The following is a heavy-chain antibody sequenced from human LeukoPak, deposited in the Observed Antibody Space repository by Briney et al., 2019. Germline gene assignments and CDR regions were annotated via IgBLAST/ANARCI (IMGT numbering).Heavy chain of an antibody. CDR2: ISSSSSYI. J-gene: IGHJ6*02. Sequence: GGSLRLSPAASGVTFRSYSMNGVRQPLRKGLWRVSSISSSSSYIYDADSVNARFTLSRDNAQNSLYLQMNSLRADDPAVYYCARDLSVVESYYYGMDVWGQGTTVTVSS. CDR3: ARDLSVVESYYYGMDV. CDR1: GVTFRSYS. V-gene: IGHV3-21*01. D-gene: IGHD2-15*01.